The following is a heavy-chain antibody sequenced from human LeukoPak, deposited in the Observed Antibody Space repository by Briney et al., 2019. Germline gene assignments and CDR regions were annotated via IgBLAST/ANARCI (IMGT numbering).Heavy chain of an antibody. CDR2: IPYDGSNK. CDR1: GFAFSRYG. V-gene: IGHV3-30*02. J-gene: IGHJ6*03. D-gene: IGHD3-16*01. Sequence: GGSLRLSCAASGFAFSRYGMHWVRQAPGKGLEWVAFIPYDGSNKYYADSVKGQFTISRDNSKNTLYLQMNSLRAEDTAVYYCAKGVGGSANYYYMDVWGKGTTVTVSS. CDR3: AKGVGGSANYYYMDV.